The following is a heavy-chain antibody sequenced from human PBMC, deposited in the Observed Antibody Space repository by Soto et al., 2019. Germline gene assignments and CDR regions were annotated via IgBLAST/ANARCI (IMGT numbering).Heavy chain of an antibody. Sequence: GGSLRLSCAASGFTFSSYAMSWVRQAPGKGLEWVSAISGSGGSTYYADSVKGRFTISRDNSKNTLYLQMNSLRAEDTAVYYCWKNQDLYDKNGYYKGPPAFDDWRQGTLVTVSS. J-gene: IGHJ4*02. CDR2: ISGSGGST. CDR3: WKNQDLYDKNGYYKGPPAFDD. D-gene: IGHD3-22*01. V-gene: IGHV3-23*01. CDR1: GFTFSSYA.